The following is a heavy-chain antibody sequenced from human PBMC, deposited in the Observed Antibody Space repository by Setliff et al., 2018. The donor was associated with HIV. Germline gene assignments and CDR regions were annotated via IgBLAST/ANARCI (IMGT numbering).Heavy chain of an antibody. J-gene: IGHJ4*02. CDR3: AKSTGSGVGTYYADS. CDR1: GFTFDDYA. Sequence: GGSLRLSCAGSGFTFDDYAMFWVRQAPGRSLEWISLINWDGTSTYYAGSVDGRFTISRDNSKNSLFLQMHSLRSEDTAFYYCAKSTGSGVGTYYADSWGQGTLVTVS. D-gene: IGHD2-21*02. V-gene: IGHV3-43D*04. CDR2: INWDGTST.